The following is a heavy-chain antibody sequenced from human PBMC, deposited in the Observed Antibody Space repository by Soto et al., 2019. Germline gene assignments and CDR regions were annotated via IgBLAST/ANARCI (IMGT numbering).Heavy chain of an antibody. Sequence: SLRLSCAASGFTFGSYAMSWVRQAPGKGLEWVSSTSASGGTTYYADSVKGRFTISRDNSKNILYLEMNSLRAEDTAVYYCAKAKYSSSWWAVDYWGQGTLVTVSS. CDR1: GFTFGSYA. CDR3: AKAKYSSSWWAVDY. D-gene: IGHD6-13*01. V-gene: IGHV3-23*01. J-gene: IGHJ4*02. CDR2: TSASGGTT.